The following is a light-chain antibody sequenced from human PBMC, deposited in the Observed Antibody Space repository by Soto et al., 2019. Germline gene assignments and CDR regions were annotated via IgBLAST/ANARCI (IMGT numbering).Light chain of an antibody. Sequence: IVMTQSPATLSVSPGERATLSCRASQSVSSNLAWYQQKPGQAPRLLIYAASTRATGIPARFSGSGSGTEFTLTISSLQSEDFAVYYCQQYNNWPVFGQGTKVEIK. CDR3: QQYNNWPV. CDR2: AAS. J-gene: IGKJ1*01. V-gene: IGKV3-15*01. CDR1: QSVSSN.